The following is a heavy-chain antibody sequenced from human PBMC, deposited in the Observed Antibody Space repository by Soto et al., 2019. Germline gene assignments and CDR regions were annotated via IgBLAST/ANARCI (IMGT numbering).Heavy chain of an antibody. D-gene: IGHD6-13*01. CDR2: IKQDGSEK. CDR1: GFTFSSYW. J-gene: IGHJ4*02. CDR3: ARGARSIAAAGMVDY. V-gene: IGHV3-7*01. Sequence: GGSLRLSCAASGFTFSSYWMSWVRQAPGKGLEWVANIKQDGSEKYYVDSVKGRFTISRDNAKNSLYLQMNSLRAEDTAVYYCARGARSIAAAGMVDYWGQGTLVTVSS.